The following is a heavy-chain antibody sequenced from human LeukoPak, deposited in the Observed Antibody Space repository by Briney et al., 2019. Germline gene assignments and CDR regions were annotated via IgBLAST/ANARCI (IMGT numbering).Heavy chain of an antibody. V-gene: IGHV3-30*18. D-gene: IGHD1-1*01. CDR1: GLTFSSYG. Sequence: PGRSLRLSCAASGLTFSSYGMHWVRQAPGKGLEWVAVISYDGSNKYYADSVKGRFTISRDNSKNTLYLQMNSLRAEDTAVYYCAKDLDGGGWFDPWGQGTLVTVSS. CDR3: AKDLDGGGWFDP. J-gene: IGHJ5*02. CDR2: ISYDGSNK.